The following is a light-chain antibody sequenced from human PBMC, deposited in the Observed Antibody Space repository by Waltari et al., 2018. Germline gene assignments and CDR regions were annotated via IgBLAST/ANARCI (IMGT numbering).Light chain of an antibody. CDR2: EAS. V-gene: IGKV3-11*01. CDR3: QQRSNWPRT. J-gene: IGKJ1*01. Sequence: EIVLTQSPATLSLSPGERDTLSCRASQRVSSYLAWYQQKHDQAPRLLIDEASNRATGIPARFSGSGSGTDFTLTISSLEPEDFAVYYCQQRSNWPRTFGQGTKVEIK. CDR1: QRVSSY.